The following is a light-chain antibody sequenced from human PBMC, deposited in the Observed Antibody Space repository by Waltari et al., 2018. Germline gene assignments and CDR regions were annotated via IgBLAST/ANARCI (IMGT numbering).Light chain of an antibody. Sequence: QSALTQPASVSGSPGQSITISCTATSGDIGSYTVVSWYQQHPGKAPKLMIFEGDRRPSGVSDRFSGSKSGNTASLTISGLQAEDEATYYCCLYAGSVVFGGGTKLTVL. J-gene: IGLJ2*01. V-gene: IGLV2-23*01. CDR3: CLYAGSVV. CDR2: EGD. CDR1: SGDIGSYTV.